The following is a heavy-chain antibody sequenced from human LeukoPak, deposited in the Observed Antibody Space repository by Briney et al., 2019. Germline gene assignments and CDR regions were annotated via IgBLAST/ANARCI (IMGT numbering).Heavy chain of an antibody. J-gene: IGHJ4*02. D-gene: IGHD5-12*01. V-gene: IGHV4-34*01. Sequence: SETLSLTCAVYGGSFSGYYWSWIRQPPGKGLEWIGEINHSGSTNYNPSLKSRVTISVDTSKNQFSLKLSSVTAADTAVYYCARAPVVDSGYDYWGQGTLVTVSS. CDR2: INHSGST. CDR3: ARAPVVDSGYDY. CDR1: GGSFSGYY.